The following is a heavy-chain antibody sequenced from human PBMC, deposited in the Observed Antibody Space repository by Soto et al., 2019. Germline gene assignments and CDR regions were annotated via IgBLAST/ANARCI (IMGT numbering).Heavy chain of an antibody. J-gene: IGHJ4*02. Sequence: QVQLVQSGAEVKQPGAAVRVSCKASGNTETIDFIHLLRQARGQGPAWLGWINSVSGGTNNAQNFLGRVTMTRDRSTTIAVMELRGLRSDDTAVYYCARGGSYYALWGKGTLVTVSS. CDR2: INSVSGGT. D-gene: IGHD1-26*01. CDR1: GNTETIDF. V-gene: IGHV1-2*02. CDR3: ARGGSYYAL.